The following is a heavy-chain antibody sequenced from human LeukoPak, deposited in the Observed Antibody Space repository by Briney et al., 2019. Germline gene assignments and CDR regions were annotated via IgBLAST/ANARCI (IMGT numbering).Heavy chain of an antibody. Sequence: SETLSLTCTVSGGSISSGGYYWSWIRQHPGKGLEWNGSIYYSGSTYYNPSLKSRVTISVDTSKNQFSLKLSSVTAADTAVYYCARGKYYYGSGSNNWFDPWGQGTLVTVSS. CDR2: IYYSGST. CDR1: GGSISSGGYY. CDR3: ARGKYYYGSGSNNWFDP. D-gene: IGHD3-10*01. J-gene: IGHJ5*02. V-gene: IGHV4-31*03.